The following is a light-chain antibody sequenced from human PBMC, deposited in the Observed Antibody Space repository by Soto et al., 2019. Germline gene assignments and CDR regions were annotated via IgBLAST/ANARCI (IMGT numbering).Light chain of an antibody. V-gene: IGKV3-11*01. CDR3: QQRSNWPIT. Sequence: EIVLTQSPATLSLSPGERATLSCRASQSVSSYLAWYQLKPGQAPRLLIYDASNRATGVPARFRGSGSGTDFTLTISSLEPEDVAVYFCQQRSNWPITFGQGTRLEIK. CDR1: QSVSSY. CDR2: DAS. J-gene: IGKJ5*01.